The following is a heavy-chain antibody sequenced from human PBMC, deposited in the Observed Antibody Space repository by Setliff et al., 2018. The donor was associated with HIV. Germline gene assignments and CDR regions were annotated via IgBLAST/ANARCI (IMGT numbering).Heavy chain of an antibody. V-gene: IGHV3-23*01. CDR3: ARDDKFAFDY. Sequence: PGGSLRLSCAASGFSFSIYAMTWVRQAPGKGLEWVSGISGSGLSTYYADSVKGRFTISRDNSKNTLYLQVNSLRAEDTAVYYCARDDKFAFDYWGLGTLVTVSS. J-gene: IGHJ4*02. CDR1: GFSFSIYA. D-gene: IGHD3-10*01. CDR2: ISGSGLST.